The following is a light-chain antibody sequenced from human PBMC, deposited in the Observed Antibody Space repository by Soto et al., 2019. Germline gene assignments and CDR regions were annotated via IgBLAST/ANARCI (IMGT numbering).Light chain of an antibody. V-gene: IGLV2-14*01. Sequence: QSALTQPASVSGSPGQSITISCTGTSSDVGAYNYVSWYQQHPGKAPKLMIYEASNRTSEVSQRFSGSMPDTTASLTTSGLQTDAEDDYWWSSYSGSRTLVFGTGTKVT. CDR3: SSYSGSRTLV. J-gene: IGLJ1*01. CDR1: SSDVGAYNY. CDR2: EAS.